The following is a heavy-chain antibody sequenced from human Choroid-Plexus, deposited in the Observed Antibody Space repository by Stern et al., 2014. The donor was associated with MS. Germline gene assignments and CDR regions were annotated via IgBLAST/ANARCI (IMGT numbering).Heavy chain of an antibody. Sequence: VQLVESGGGVFQPGRPLRLSCVASGFTFGSCAMHLVRQAPGKGLEWVAGVSYDGSNKYDADSGKGRFTISRDNCQNTLYMQMSSLRPEDTAVYYCAKDRHYLTYFFDHWGQGSLVTVSS. CDR3: AKDRHYLTYFFDH. D-gene: IGHD2/OR15-2a*01. CDR2: VSYDGSNK. V-gene: IGHV3-30*18. J-gene: IGHJ5*02. CDR1: GFTFGSCA.